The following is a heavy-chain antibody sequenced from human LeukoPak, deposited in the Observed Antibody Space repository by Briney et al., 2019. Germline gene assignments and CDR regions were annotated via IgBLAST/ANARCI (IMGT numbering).Heavy chain of an antibody. J-gene: IGHJ4*02. V-gene: IGHV3-30-3*01. D-gene: IGHD2-15*01. CDR2: ISYDGSNK. CDR1: GFTFSSYA. CDR3: ARVRYCSGGSCYSAKWFDY. Sequence: GGSLRLSCAASGFTFSSYAMHWVRQAPGKGLEWVAVISYDGSNKYYADSVKGRFTISRDNSKNTLYLQMNSLRAEDTAVYYCARVRYCSGGSCYSAKWFDYWGQGTLVTVSS.